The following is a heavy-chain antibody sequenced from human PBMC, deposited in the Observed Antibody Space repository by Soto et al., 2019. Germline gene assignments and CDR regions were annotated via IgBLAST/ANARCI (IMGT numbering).Heavy chain of an antibody. V-gene: IGHV3-73*01. CDR2: IRSKANSYAT. D-gene: IGHD2-15*01. Sequence: PVGSLRLSCAASGFTFSGSAMHWVRQASGKGLEWVGRIRSKANSYATAYAASVKGRFTISRDDSKNTAYLQMNSLKTEDTAVYYCTTDCSGGSCYYRVWFDPWGQGTLVTVSS. CDR1: GFTFSGSA. CDR3: TTDCSGGSCYYRVWFDP. J-gene: IGHJ5*02.